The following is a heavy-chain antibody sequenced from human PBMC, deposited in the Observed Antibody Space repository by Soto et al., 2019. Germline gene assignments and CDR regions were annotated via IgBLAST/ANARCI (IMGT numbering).Heavy chain of an antibody. D-gene: IGHD6-13*01. CDR3: ACGSSASAYIDY. J-gene: IGHJ4*02. V-gene: IGHV4-61*01. Sequence: SETLTLTRTVSGGSVGSGSYYWSWIRQPPGKGLEWIGYMYNSGNYDYNPSLKSRVTISVDTSKNQFSLKLNSVTAADTAVYYCACGSSASAYIDYWGQGTLVTVSS. CDR1: GGSVGSGSYY. CDR2: MYNSGNY.